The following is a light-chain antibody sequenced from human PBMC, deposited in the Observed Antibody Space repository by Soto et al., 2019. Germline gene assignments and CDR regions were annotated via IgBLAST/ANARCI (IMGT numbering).Light chain of an antibody. CDR2: ANS. V-gene: IGLV1-40*01. CDR3: QSYDSSLSVV. J-gene: IGLJ2*01. Sequence: QSVLTQPPSLSGAPGQRVTISCTGSSSNIGAGYDVHWYQQLPGTAPKLLIYANSNRPSGVPDRFSGSKSGTSAALAITGLQAEDEAGYYCQSYDSSLSVVFGGGTKVTVL. CDR1: SSNIGAGYD.